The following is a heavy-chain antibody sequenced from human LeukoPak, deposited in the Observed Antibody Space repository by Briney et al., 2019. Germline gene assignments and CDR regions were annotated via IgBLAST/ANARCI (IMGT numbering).Heavy chain of an antibody. CDR1: GYTFTSYG. D-gene: IGHD3-22*01. CDR2: ISAYNGNT. V-gene: IGHV1-18*01. CDR3: ARGRRGEYYDSSGYPPSLQH. Sequence: GASVKVSCKASGYTFTSYGISWVRQAPGQGLEWMGWISAYNGNTNYAQKLQGRVTMTTDTSTSTAYMELRSLRSDDTAVYYCARGRRGEYYDSSGYPPSLQHWGQGTLVTVSS. J-gene: IGHJ1*01.